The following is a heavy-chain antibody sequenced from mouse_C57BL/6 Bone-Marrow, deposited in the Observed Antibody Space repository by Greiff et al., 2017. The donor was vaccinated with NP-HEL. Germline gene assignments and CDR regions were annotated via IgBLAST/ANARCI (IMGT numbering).Heavy chain of an antibody. D-gene: IGHD2-5*01. Sequence: QVQLQQPGAELVKPGASVKMSCKASGYTFTSYWITWVKQRPGQGLEWIGDIYPGSGSTNYNEKFKSKATLTVDTSSSTAYMQLSSLTSEDAAVYYCAIYSNFYAMDDWGQGTSVTVSS. V-gene: IGHV1-55*01. CDR1: GYTFTSYW. CDR3: AIYSNFYAMDD. CDR2: IYPGSGST. J-gene: IGHJ4*01.